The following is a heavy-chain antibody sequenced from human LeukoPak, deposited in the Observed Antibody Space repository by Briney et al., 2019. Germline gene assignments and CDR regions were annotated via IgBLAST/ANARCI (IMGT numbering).Heavy chain of an antibody. D-gene: IGHD3-16*01. CDR1: GFTFSDYY. Sequence: GGSLRLSCTASGFTFSDYYMSWIRQAPRNWLEWLSYISVGGNTVSYAESVKGRFTISRDNAKSSVFLQIDGLRVEDTAMYYCARDRQFRLHDPWGQGILVTVSS. J-gene: IGHJ5*02. CDR3: ARDRQFRLHDP. V-gene: IGHV3-11*01. CDR2: ISVGGNTV.